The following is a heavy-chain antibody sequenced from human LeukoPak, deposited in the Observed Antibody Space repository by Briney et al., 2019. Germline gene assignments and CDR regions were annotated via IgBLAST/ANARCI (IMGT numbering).Heavy chain of an antibody. CDR1: GFTFSSYA. J-gene: IGHJ3*02. Sequence: GGSLRLSCAASGFTFSSYAMHWVRQAPGKGLEWVALISYDGSDKLYTDSVEGRFTISRDNSKNTLYLLMNSLGVDDTAQYYCARDHYYGAGTPPGDTFDIWGQGTMVTVSS. CDR2: ISYDGSDK. CDR3: ARDHYYGAGTPPGDTFDI. V-gene: IGHV3-30-3*01. D-gene: IGHD3-10*01.